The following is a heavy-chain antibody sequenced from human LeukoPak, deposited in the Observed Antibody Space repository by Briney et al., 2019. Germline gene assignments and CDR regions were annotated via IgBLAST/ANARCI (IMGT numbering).Heavy chain of an antibody. Sequence: SQTLSLTCTVSGGSISSGGYYWSWIRQHPGKGLEWIGYIYYSGSTNYNPSLKSRVTISVDTSKNQFSLKLSSVTAADTAVYYCARMRLHYDILTGYYSTFDYWGQGTLVTVSS. D-gene: IGHD3-9*01. CDR2: IYYSGST. CDR1: GGSISSGGYY. V-gene: IGHV4-31*03. CDR3: ARMRLHYDILTGYYSTFDY. J-gene: IGHJ4*02.